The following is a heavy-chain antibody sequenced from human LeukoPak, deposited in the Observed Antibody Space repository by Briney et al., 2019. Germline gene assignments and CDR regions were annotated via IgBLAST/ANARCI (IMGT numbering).Heavy chain of an antibody. Sequence: ASVKVSCKASGYTFTGYYMHWVRQAPGQGLEWMGRINPNSGGTNYAQKFQGRVTMTRDTSTSTVYMELNSLRSEDTAVYYCTRGQFIASDYWGQGTLVTVSS. CDR2: INPNSGGT. CDR1: GYTFTGYY. J-gene: IGHJ4*02. V-gene: IGHV1-2*06. CDR3: TRGQFIASDY. D-gene: IGHD6-13*01.